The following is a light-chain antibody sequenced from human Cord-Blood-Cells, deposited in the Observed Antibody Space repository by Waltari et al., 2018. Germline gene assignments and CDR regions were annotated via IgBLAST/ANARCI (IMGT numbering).Light chain of an antibody. V-gene: IGLV3-19*01. J-gene: IGLJ2*01. Sequence: SSELTQDPAVSVALGQTVRITCQGASLRSYYARWYQQKPGQAPGLVIYGKNNRPSGIPDRFSGSSSGNTASLTITGAQAEDEADYYCNSRDSSGNHVVFGGGTKLTVL. CDR1: SLRSYY. CDR3: NSRDSSGNHVV. CDR2: GKN.